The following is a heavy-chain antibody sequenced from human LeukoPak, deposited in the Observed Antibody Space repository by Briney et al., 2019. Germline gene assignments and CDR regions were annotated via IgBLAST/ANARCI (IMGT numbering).Heavy chain of an antibody. Sequence: GGSLRLSCEVFGFTFSDHYMDWVLQAPGKGLEWVGRARNKPKGYTTVYAASVKGRFTISRDDSKDSLYLQMNSLKTDDTAVYYCATVEGNYGHWGQGTLVTVSS. CDR3: ATVEGNYGH. D-gene: IGHD1-7*01. CDR1: GFTFSDHY. V-gene: IGHV3-72*01. CDR2: ARNKPKGYTT. J-gene: IGHJ1*01.